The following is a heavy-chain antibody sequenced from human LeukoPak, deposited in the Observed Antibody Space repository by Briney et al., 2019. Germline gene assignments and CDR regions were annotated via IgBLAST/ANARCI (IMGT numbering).Heavy chain of an antibody. CDR1: GGSISSGGYS. CDR3: ARDRVVYCSSTSCSKRGNYYYYYGMDV. J-gene: IGHJ6*02. CDR2: ISYSGST. D-gene: IGHD2-2*01. V-gene: IGHV4-31*03. Sequence: TSETLSLTCTVSGGSISSGGYSWNWIRQHPGKGLEWIGYISYSGSTYYNPSLKSRVTISVDTSKSQFSLKLSSVTAADTAVYYCARDRVVYCSSTSCSKRGNYYYYYGMDVWGQGTTVTVSS.